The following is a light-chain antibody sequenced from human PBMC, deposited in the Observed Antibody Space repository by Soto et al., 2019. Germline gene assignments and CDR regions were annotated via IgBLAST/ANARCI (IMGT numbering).Light chain of an antibody. CDR3: QQYKNWPLT. J-gene: IGKJ4*01. CDR1: QSVSSN. Sequence: EIVMTQSPATLSVSPGERATLSCRASQSVSSNFAWYQRKPGQAPRLLIYGASTRATGIPARFSGSGSGTEFTLTISNPQSEDFAVYYCQQYKNWPLTFGGGTKVEIK. CDR2: GAS. V-gene: IGKV3-15*01.